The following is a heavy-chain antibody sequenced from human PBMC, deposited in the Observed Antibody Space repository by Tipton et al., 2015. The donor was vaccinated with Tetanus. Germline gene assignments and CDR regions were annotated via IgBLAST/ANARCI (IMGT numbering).Heavy chain of an antibody. CDR3: ARLPKHYSASGST. J-gene: IGHJ5*02. CDR1: GHNSRSYW. V-gene: IGHV5-51*01. Sequence: QLVQSGAELKKPGESLKISCKVSGHNSRSYWISWVRQMPGKGLEWMGIIYPGDSAATYSPSFQGQVTISADKSISTAYLQWTSLKPSDTAIYFCARLPKHYSASGSTWGQGTLVTVSS. CDR2: IYPGDSAA. D-gene: IGHD3-10*01.